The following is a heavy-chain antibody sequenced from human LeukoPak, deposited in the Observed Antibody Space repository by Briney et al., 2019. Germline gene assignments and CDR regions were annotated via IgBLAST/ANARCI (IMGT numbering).Heavy chain of an antibody. J-gene: IGHJ4*02. CDR1: GFTFDDYA. Sequence: GGSLRLSCAASGFTFDDYAMHWVRQAPGKGLEWVSGISWNSGSIGYADSVKGRFTISRDNAKNSLYLQMNSLRAEDTALYYCARGENWGQGTLVTVSS. V-gene: IGHV3-9*01. CDR3: ARGEN. D-gene: IGHD1-26*01. CDR2: ISWNSGSI.